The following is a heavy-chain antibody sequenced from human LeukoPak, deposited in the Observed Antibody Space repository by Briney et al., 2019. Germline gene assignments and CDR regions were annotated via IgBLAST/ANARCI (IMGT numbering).Heavy chain of an antibody. J-gene: IGHJ4*02. CDR3: ARGGFVGNTDILTGYGY. CDR2: IIPIFGTA. V-gene: IGHV1-69*13. D-gene: IGHD3-9*01. Sequence: ASVKVPCKASGGTFSSYAISWVRQAPGQGLEWMGGIIPIFGTANYAQKFQGRVTITADESTSTAYMELSSLRSEDTAVYYCARGGFVGNTDILTGYGYWGQGTLVTVSS. CDR1: GGTFSSYA.